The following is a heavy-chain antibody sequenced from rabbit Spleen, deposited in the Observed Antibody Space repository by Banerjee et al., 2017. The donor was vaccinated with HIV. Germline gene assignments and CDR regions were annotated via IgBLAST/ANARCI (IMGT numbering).Heavy chain of an antibody. CDR2: IVAGSSGRV. CDR1: GLDFSSYS. J-gene: IGHJ4*01. D-gene: IGHD8-1*01. V-gene: IGHV1S40*01. CDR3: ASYATTGYYNL. Sequence: QSLEESGGGLVKPGASLTLTCTASGLDFSSYSISWVRQAPGKGLEWIACIVAGSSGRVYYASWAKGRFTISKTSSTTVTLQMTSLTAADTATYFCASYATTGYYNLWGPGTLVTVS.